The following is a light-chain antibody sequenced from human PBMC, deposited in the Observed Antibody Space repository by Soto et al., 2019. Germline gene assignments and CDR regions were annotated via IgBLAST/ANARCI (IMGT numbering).Light chain of an antibody. CDR3: AAWDDSLNGSVV. J-gene: IGLJ2*01. V-gene: IGLV1-44*01. CDR2: SNN. CDR1: SSNIGSNT. Sequence: VLTQPPSASGTPGQRVTISCSGSSSNIGSNTVNWYQQLPGTAPKLLIYSNNQRPSGVPDRFSGSKSGTSASLAISGLQSEDEADYYCAAWDDSLNGSVVFGGGTKLTVL.